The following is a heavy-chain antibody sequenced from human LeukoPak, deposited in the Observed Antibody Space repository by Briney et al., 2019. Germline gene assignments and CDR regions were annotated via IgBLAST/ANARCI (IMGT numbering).Heavy chain of an antibody. CDR1: GYTFTGYD. CDR2: MNPNSGNT. J-gene: IGHJ4*02. Sequence: ASVKVSCKASGYTFTGYDINWVRQATGQGLEWMGWMNPNSGNTGYAQKSQGRVTMTRNTSISTAYMELSSLRSEDTAVYYCARFDAKYYYDSSGYDYWGQGTLVTVSS. V-gene: IGHV1-8*01. D-gene: IGHD3-22*01. CDR3: ARFDAKYYYDSSGYDY.